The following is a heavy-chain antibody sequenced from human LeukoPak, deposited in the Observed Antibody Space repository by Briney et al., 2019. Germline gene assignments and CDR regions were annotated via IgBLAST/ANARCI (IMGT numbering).Heavy chain of an antibody. J-gene: IGHJ6*02. CDR1: GFTFSNYW. Sequence: PGGSLRLSCAASGFTFSNYWMSWVRQAPGKGLEWVANIKQDGSEKHYLDSVKSRFTISRDNAKNSMYLQMSSLTVEDTAVYYCARDSSAQLYGMDVWGQGTTVTVSS. V-gene: IGHV3-7*01. D-gene: IGHD3-22*01. CDR3: ARDSSAQLYGMDV. CDR2: IKQDGSEK.